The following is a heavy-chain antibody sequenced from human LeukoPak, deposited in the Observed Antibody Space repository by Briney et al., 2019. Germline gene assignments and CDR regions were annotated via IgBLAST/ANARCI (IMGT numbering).Heavy chain of an antibody. CDR2: MYSGGSK. CDR1: GFTVSSNY. D-gene: IGHD6-13*01. Sequence: GGSLRLSCAASGFTVSSNYMTWVRQASGKGLEWVSVMYSGGSKFYADSVKDRFSVSRDNSKNIFYLQMNGLRADDTAVYYCARASIAAAGYYFDYWGQGALVTVSS. V-gene: IGHV3-66*01. J-gene: IGHJ4*02. CDR3: ARASIAAAGYYFDY.